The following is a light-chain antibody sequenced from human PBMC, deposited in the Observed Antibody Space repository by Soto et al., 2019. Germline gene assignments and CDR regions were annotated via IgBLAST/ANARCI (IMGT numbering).Light chain of an antibody. Sequence: DIQMTQSPSTLSGSVGDRVTITCRASQTISSWLAWYQQTPGKAPKLLIYKASTLKSGVPSRFSGSGSGTEITLTISSLQPDDFATYYCQHYNSYSEAFGQGTKVDIK. V-gene: IGKV1-5*03. CDR1: QTISSW. CDR2: KAS. CDR3: QHYNSYSEA. J-gene: IGKJ1*01.